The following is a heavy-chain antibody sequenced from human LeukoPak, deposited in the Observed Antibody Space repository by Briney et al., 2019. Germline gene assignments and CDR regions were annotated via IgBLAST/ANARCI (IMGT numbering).Heavy chain of an antibody. CDR2: IKQDGSEK. CDR1: GFTFSSYL. V-gene: IGHV3-7*01. CDR3: ARFRSSWTYYGMDV. D-gene: IGHD6-13*01. J-gene: IGHJ6*02. Sequence: GGSLRLSCAASGFTFSSYLMSWVRQAPGKGLEWVANIKQDGSEKYYVDSVKGRFTISRDNAKNSLYLQMNSLRAEDTAVYYCARFRSSWTYYGMDVWGQGTTVTVSS.